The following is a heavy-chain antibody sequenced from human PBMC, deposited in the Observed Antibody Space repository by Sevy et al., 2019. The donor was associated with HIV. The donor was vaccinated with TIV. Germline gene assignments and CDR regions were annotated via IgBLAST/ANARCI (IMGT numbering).Heavy chain of an antibody. CDR3: ARKSYGADSGNFDY. V-gene: IGHV3-13*01. J-gene: IGHJ4*02. CDR1: GFTFSSYD. CDR2: IGTAGDT. Sequence: GGSLRLSCAASGFTFSSYDMHWVRQGTGKGLEWVSAIGTAGDTYYADSVKGRFTISRENAKKSLYLQMSSLRAGYTAVYYCARKSYGADSGNFDYWGQGTLVTVSS. D-gene: IGHD2-21*02.